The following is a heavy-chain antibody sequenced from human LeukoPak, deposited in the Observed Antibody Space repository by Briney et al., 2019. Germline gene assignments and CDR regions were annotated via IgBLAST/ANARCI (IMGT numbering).Heavy chain of an antibody. V-gene: IGHV1-2*02. D-gene: IGHD3-22*01. Sequence: ASVKVSCKASGYTFTDYYVHWVRQAPGQGLEWMGWIKPNSGGTDYAQKFQGRVTMTRDTSISTAYMELSRLRSDDTAVYYCARAYYYYYDSSDYYDYWGQGTLVTVSS. J-gene: IGHJ4*02. CDR2: IKPNSGGT. CDR3: ARAYYYYYDSSDYYDY. CDR1: GYTFTDYY.